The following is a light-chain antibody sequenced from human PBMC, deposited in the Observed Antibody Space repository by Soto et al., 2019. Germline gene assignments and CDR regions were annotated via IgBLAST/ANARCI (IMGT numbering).Light chain of an antibody. V-gene: IGKV3-20*01. CDR1: QSVTNNF. CDR2: GAS. J-gene: IGKJ3*01. Sequence: PGERATLSCGASQSVTNNFLAWYQQKPGQAPRLPIYGASSRATGVPDMFSGSGSGTDFTLTISRLEPGAFEVYYCQQYGTPLFTFGPGTKVDIK. CDR3: QQYGTPLFT.